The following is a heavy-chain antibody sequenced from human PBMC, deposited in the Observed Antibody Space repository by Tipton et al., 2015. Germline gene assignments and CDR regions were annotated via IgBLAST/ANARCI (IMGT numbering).Heavy chain of an antibody. D-gene: IGHD6-13*01. J-gene: IGHJ4*02. CDR2: VSSGGGST. CDR1: GFTFRDHA. V-gene: IGHV3-23*01. Sequence: GSLRLSCAASGFTFRDHAMSWVRQAPGKGLEWLAVVSSGGGSTFYADSVQGRFTISRDNSKDTLYLQMNSLRADDTAVYYCAKDVSSWYIFDSWGQGTPVTVS. CDR3: AKDVSSWYIFDS.